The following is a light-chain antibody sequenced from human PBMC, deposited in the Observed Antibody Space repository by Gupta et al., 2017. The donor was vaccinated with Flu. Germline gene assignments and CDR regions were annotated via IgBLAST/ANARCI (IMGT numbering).Light chain of an antibody. CDR1: QSVSSY. CDR3: QQHSHWPT. V-gene: IGKV3-11*01. J-gene: IGKJ3*01. CDR2: DAS. Sequence: EIVLTQSPATLSLSPGERATLSCRASQSVSSYLAWYQQKPGQAPRLLIYDASNRATGIPARFSGSGSGTDFTLTISSREHEDFAIYYWQQHSHWPTFGPGTKVDIK.